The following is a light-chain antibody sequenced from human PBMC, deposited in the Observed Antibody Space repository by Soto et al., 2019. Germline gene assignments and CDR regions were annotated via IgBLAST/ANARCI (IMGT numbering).Light chain of an antibody. CDR3: QSYDGSRSSSWV. V-gene: IGLV1-40*01. J-gene: IGLJ3*02. CDR1: SSNFGAGYD. Sequence: QSVLTQPPSVSGAPGPRVTISCTGSSSNFGAGYDVHWYQQLPGTAPKLFISANNNRPSVIPDRYSGSRSGTSASLAITGLQPEDEADYYCQSYDGSRSSSWVLGGGTKLTVL. CDR2: ANN.